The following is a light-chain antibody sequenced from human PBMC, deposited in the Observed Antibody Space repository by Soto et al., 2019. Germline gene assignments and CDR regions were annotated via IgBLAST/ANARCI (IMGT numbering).Light chain of an antibody. J-gene: IGLJ3*02. CDR2: LNSDGSH. Sequence: QSVLTQSPSASASLGASVKLTYTLSSGHSSYAIAWHQQQPEKGPRYLMKLNSDGSHSKGDGIPDRFSGSSSGAERYLTISSLQSEDEADYYCQTWGTGIQWVFGGGTKLTVL. V-gene: IGLV4-69*01. CDR3: QTWGTGIQWV. CDR1: SGHSSYA.